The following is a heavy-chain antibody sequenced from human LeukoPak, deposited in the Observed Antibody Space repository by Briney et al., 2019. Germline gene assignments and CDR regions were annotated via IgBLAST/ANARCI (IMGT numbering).Heavy chain of an antibody. V-gene: IGHV3-21*01. CDR3: ARDTDPYCDGDCDRDY. Sequence: GGSLRLSCAASGFTFSSYSMNWVRQAPGKGLEWVSSISSSSSYIYYADSVKGRFTISRDNAKNSLYLQMNSLRAEDTAVYYCARDTDPYCDGDCDRDYWGQGTLVTVSS. D-gene: IGHD2-21*02. CDR1: GFTFSSYS. CDR2: ISSSSSYI. J-gene: IGHJ4*02.